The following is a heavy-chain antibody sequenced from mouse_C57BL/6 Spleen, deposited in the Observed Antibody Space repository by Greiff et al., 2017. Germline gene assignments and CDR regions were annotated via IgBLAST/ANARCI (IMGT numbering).Heavy chain of an antibody. CDR1: GYTFTSYW. J-gene: IGHJ4*01. CDR2: IDPNGGGT. D-gene: IGHD2-13*01. CDR3: ARGLYDGDYGYYYAIDY. Sequence: VQLQQPGAELVKPGASVKLSCKASGYTFTSYWMHWVKQRPGRGLEWIGRIDPNGGGTKYNEKFKGKATLTVDKPSSTAYMQLSSLTSEDSAVYNCARGLYDGDYGYYYAIDYWGQGTSVTVSS. V-gene: IGHV1-72*01.